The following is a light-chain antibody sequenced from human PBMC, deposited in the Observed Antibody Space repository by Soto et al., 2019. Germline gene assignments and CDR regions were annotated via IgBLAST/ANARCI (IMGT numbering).Light chain of an antibody. Sequence: EIVLTQSPGTLSLSPVERATLSCRASQSVSSTYLAWYQQKPGQAPRLLIYGASSRATGIPDRFSGGGSGTDFSLTISRVEPEDFAVYYCQQCGSSTWTFGQGTKVDIK. V-gene: IGKV3-20*01. J-gene: IGKJ1*01. CDR3: QQCGSSTWT. CDR2: GAS. CDR1: QSVSSTY.